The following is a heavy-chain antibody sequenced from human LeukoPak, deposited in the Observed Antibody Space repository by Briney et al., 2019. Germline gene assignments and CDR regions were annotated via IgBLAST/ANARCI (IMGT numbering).Heavy chain of an antibody. D-gene: IGHD4-17*01. CDR2: ISGSGGST. CDR1: GFTFSSYA. Sequence: PGGSLRPSCAASGFTFSSYAMSWVRQAPGKGLEWVSAISGSGGSTYYADSVKGRFTISRDNSKNTLYLQMNSLRAEDTAVYYCAKDTTVTTTAGYYMDVWGKGTTVTVSS. V-gene: IGHV3-23*01. J-gene: IGHJ6*03. CDR3: AKDTTVTTTAGYYMDV.